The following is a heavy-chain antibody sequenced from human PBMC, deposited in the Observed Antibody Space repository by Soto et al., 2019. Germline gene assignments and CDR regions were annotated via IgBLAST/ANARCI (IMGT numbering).Heavy chain of an antibody. CDR1: GGTFRNDI. CDR2: IVLLLDIT. D-gene: IGHD5-12*01. CDR3: VKNSPIGSTFSGYHGIDY. Sequence: ASVKVSCKASGGTFRNDIITWVRQAPGQGLEWMGRIVLLLDITNYAQKFQGRVTITADKSTGTGYMELNSLRSEDTAVYYCVKNSPIGSTFSGYHGIDYWGQGTLVTVSS. V-gene: IGHV1-69*02. J-gene: IGHJ4*02.